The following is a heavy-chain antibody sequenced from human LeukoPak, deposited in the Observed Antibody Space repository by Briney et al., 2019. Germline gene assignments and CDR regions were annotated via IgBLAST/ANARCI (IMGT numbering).Heavy chain of an antibody. Sequence: ASVKVSCKASGYTFTSYGISWVRQAPGQGLEWMGWISAYNGNTNYAQKFQGRVTMTRNTSISTAYMELSSLRSEDTAVYYCARGLWPNIVVVITTGNWFDPWGQGTLVTVSS. CDR3: ARGLWPNIVVVITTGNWFDP. V-gene: IGHV1-18*01. D-gene: IGHD3-22*01. CDR1: GYTFTSYG. J-gene: IGHJ5*02. CDR2: ISAYNGNT.